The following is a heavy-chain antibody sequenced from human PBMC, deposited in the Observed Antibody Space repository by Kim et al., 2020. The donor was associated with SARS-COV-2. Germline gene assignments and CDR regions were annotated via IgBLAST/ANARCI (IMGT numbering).Heavy chain of an antibody. CDR3: VANARKRFVDS. D-gene: IGHD2-8*01. V-gene: IGHV4-34*01. J-gene: IGHJ4*02. Sequence: NYNPSLKSRVTLSVDTSKNQFSLNLNSVTAADTAIYHCVANARKRFVDSWGQGILVTVSS.